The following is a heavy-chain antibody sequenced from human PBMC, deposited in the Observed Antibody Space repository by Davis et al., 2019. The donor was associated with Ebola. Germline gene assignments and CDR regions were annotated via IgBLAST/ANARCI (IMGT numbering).Heavy chain of an antibody. D-gene: IGHD6-19*01. CDR1: GGAISTYY. CDR3: ARESDSGPGYFDP. CDR2: IYDSGTT. J-gene: IGHJ5*02. Sequence: MPGGSLRLSCSLSGGAISTYYWSWIRQPPGKGLEWIGYIYDSGTTKYHPSLESRVTISVDTSNNLFSLKLRSVTAADTAVYYCARESDSGPGYFDPWGQGALVTVSS. V-gene: IGHV4-59*01.